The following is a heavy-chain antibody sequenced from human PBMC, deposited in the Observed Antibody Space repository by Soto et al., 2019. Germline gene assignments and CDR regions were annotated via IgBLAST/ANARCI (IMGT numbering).Heavy chain of an antibody. V-gene: IGHV3-53*01. J-gene: IGHJ4*02. Sequence: EVQLVESGGGLIQPGGSLRLSCAVSGFTVSNNYMSWVRQAPGKGLEGVSVIYSGGYTAYGDFVKGRFTISRDNSKNTLYPQKKTLGAGGPAVYCGGPGPGGGGYWGQGTLVTVSS. CDR2: IYSGGYT. CDR1: GFTVSNNY. CDR3: GPGPGGGGY. D-gene: IGHD3-10*01.